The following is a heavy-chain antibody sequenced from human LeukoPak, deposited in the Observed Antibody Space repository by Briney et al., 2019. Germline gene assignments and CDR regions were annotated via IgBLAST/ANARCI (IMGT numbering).Heavy chain of an antibody. Sequence: GGSLRLSCAASGFTFSSYSMNWVRQAPGKGLEWVSSISSSSSYIYYADSVKGRFTISRDNAKNSLYLQMNSLRAEDTAVYYCARDRGGYCSSTSCYAFDYWGQGTLVTVSS. CDR2: ISSSSSYI. D-gene: IGHD2-2*01. CDR3: ARDRGGYCSSTSCYAFDY. J-gene: IGHJ4*02. V-gene: IGHV3-21*01. CDR1: GFTFSSYS.